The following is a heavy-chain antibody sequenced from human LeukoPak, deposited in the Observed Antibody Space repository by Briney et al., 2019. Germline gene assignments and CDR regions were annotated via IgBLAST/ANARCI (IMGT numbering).Heavy chain of an antibody. J-gene: IGHJ6*03. CDR2: INPNSGGT. CDR1: GYTFTGYY. V-gene: IGHV1-2*02. D-gene: IGHD2/OR15-2a*01. CDR3: AEGREQYYYYYMDV. Sequence: ASVKVSCKASGYTFTGYYMHWVRQAPGQGLEWMGWINPNSGGTNYAQKFQGRVTMTRDTSISTAYMELGRLRSDDTAVYYCAEGREQYYYYYMDVWGKGTTVTVSS.